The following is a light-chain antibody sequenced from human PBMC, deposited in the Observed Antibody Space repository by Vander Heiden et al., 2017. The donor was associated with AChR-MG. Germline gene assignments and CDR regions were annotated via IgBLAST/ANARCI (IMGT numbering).Light chain of an antibody. J-gene: IGLJ2*01. CDR3: CSYAGSYSVV. CDR1: SSDVAGYNY. CDR2: DVS. Sequence: QSALTQPRAVFGCPGLSVTISGTGTSSDVAGYNYFSWYQQHPGKARNLMIYDVSKRPSGVPDRFSGSKSGNTASLTISGLQAEDEADYYCCSYAGSYSVVFGGGTKLTVL. V-gene: IGLV2-11*01.